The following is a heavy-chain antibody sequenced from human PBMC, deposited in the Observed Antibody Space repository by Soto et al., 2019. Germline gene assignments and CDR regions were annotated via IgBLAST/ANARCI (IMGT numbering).Heavy chain of an antibody. Sequence: PSSTXSLTCSFSVFSIIIGSYYLCWIRQTPGRVLDWIASMYHGGTTYSNPSLKSRVTISFDTSKNQFSLRLTSVTAADTAVYYCARRGVREEAKNWLETWGQGTLVNVYS. D-gene: IGHD5-12*01. CDR2: MYHGGTT. J-gene: IGHJ5*02. V-gene: IGHV4-39*01. CDR1: VFSIIIGSYY. CDR3: ARRGVREEAKNWLET.